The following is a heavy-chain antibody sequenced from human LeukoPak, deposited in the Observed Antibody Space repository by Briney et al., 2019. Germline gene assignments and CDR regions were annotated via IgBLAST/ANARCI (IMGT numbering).Heavy chain of an antibody. D-gene: IGHD2-2*01. CDR1: GYTFTSYD. V-gene: IGHV1-18*01. CDR2: ISAYNGNT. Sequence: ASVKVSCKASGYTFTSYDINWVRQATGQGLEWMGWISAYNGNTNYAQKLQGRVTMTTDTSTSTAYMELRSLRSDDTAVYYCARLLQLLWSPDYWGQGTLVTVSS. J-gene: IGHJ4*02. CDR3: ARLLQLLWSPDY.